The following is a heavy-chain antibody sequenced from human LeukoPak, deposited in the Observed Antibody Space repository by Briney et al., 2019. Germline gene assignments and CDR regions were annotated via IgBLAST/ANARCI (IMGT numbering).Heavy chain of an antibody. Sequence: SETLSLTPTDSGGSISISHWSCIPPPPGKGLEWTGYIYYSRTTNYNPTPQNRVTISAPSSKKKLSPKLSSMSAAYTAVYHCAVRGVLNNWFDPGGQGTLVTVSS. V-gene: IGHV4-59*01. CDR3: AVRGVLNNWFDP. CDR2: IYYSRTT. CDR1: GGSISISH. D-gene: IGHD3-10*01. J-gene: IGHJ5*02.